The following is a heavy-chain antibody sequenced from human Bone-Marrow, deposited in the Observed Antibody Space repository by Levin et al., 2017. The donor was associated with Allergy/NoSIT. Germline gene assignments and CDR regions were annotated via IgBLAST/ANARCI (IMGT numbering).Heavy chain of an antibody. CDR2: IYSCGST. V-gene: IGHV3-66*03. CDR3: ARGGRPIGRLKQLGSSAQMANEYFQH. Sequence: PSETLSLTCAASGFTVSSNYMSWVRQAPGKGLEWVSVIYSCGSTYYADSVKGRFTISRDNSKNTLYLQMNSLRAEDTAVYYCARGGRPIGRLKQLGSSAQMANEYFQHWGQGTLVTVSS. J-gene: IGHJ1*01. D-gene: IGHD6-6*01. CDR1: GFTVSSNY.